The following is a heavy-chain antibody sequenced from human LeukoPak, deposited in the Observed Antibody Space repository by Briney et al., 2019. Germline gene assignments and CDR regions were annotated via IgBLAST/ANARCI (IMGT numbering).Heavy chain of an antibody. CDR3: ARRWTYYYDSSGYYYVSYFDY. V-gene: IGHV4-39*07. Sequence: SETLSLTCTVSGGSISSSSYYWGWIRQPPGKGLEWIGSIYYSGSTYYNPSPKSRVTISVDTSKNRFSLKLSSVTAADTAVYYCARRWTYYYDSSGYYYVSYFDYWGQGTLVTVSS. CDR1: GGSISSSSYY. CDR2: IYYSGST. D-gene: IGHD3-22*01. J-gene: IGHJ4*02.